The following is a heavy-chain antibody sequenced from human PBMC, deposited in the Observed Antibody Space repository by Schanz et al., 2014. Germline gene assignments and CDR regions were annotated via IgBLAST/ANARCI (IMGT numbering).Heavy chain of an antibody. Sequence: QILLVQPGPEVKKPGASVTVSCKASGYDFHIYAYSWVRQAPGQGPEWIGWISGYTGDTKYAQKFQHRVNMTTDRTTSTVYMELRSLRFDDTAVYFCARDNGRIPAANSFDYGGQGTRVTVSS. J-gene: IGHJ4*02. D-gene: IGHD1-26*01. CDR3: ARDNGRIPAANSFDY. CDR1: GYDFHIYA. V-gene: IGHV1-18*01. CDR2: ISGYTGDT.